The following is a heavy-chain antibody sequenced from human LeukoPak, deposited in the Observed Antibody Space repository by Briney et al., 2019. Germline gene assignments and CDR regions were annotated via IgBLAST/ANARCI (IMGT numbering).Heavy chain of an antibody. D-gene: IGHD2-2*02. V-gene: IGHV3-30*02. Sequence: PGGSPRLSCAASGFTFSSYGMHWVRHAPGKGLEWVAFIRYDGSNKYYADSVKGRLTISRDNSKNTLYLQMNSLRAEDTAVYYCAKGRPRRYCSSTSCYTADYWGQGTLVTVSS. CDR1: GFTFSSYG. CDR3: AKGRPRRYCSSTSCYTADY. J-gene: IGHJ4*02. CDR2: IRYDGSNK.